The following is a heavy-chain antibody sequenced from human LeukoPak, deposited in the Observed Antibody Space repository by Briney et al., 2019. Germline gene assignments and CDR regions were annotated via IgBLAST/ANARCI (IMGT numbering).Heavy chain of an antibody. V-gene: IGHV1-2*02. CDR1: GYTFTGYY. Sequence: ASVKVSCKASGYTFTGYYMHWVRQAPGQGLEWMGWINPNSGGTNYAQKFQGRVTMTRDTSISTAYMELSRLRSDDTAVYYCARGDILTGFHANWFDPWGQGTLVTVSS. D-gene: IGHD3-9*01. J-gene: IGHJ5*02. CDR3: ARGDILTGFHANWFDP. CDR2: INPNSGGT.